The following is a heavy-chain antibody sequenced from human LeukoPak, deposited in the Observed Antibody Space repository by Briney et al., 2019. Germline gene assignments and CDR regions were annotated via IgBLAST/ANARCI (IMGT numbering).Heavy chain of an antibody. CDR2: ISSSGSTI. J-gene: IGHJ5*02. V-gene: IGHV3-48*03. D-gene: IGHD6-19*01. Sequence: GGSLRLSCAASGFTFSSYELNWVRQAPGKGLEWVSYISSSGSTIYYAESVKGRFTISRDNAKNSLYLQMNSLRAEDTAVYYCAREEAVAGSETWGQGTLVTVSS. CDR1: GFTFSSYE. CDR3: AREEAVAGSET.